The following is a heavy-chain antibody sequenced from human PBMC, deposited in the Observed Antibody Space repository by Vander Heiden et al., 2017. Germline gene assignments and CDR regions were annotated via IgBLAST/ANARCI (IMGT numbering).Heavy chain of an antibody. D-gene: IGHD6-19*01. CDR2: ISSSSSYI. CDR3: ARGKVAGYYFDY. J-gene: IGHJ4*02. Sequence: RLSCAASGFTFSSYSMNWVRQAPGKGLEWVSSISSSSSYIYYADSVKGRFTISRDNAKNPLYLKMNSMRAEDTAVYYCARGKVAGYYFDYWGQGTMVTVSS. CDR1: GFTFSSYS. V-gene: IGHV3-21*01.